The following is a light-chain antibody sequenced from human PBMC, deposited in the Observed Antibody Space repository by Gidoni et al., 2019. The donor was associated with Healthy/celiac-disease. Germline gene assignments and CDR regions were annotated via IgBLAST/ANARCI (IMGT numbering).Light chain of an antibody. Sequence: EIVLTQSPATLSLSPGERATLSCRASQSVSSYLAWYQPKPGQAPRRLIYDASNRATGIPARFSGSGSGTDFTLTISSLEPEDFAVYYCQQRSNWPPWTFGQGTKVEIK. J-gene: IGKJ1*01. CDR2: DAS. CDR3: QQRSNWPPWT. CDR1: QSVSSY. V-gene: IGKV3-11*01.